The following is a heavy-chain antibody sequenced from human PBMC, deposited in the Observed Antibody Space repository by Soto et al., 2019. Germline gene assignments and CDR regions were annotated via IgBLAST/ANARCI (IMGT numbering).Heavy chain of an antibody. J-gene: IGHJ6*03. D-gene: IGHD2-2*01. V-gene: IGHV4-34*01. CDR2: INYGGNT. Sequence: PSETLSLTCAVYGGSFSGYYWSWIRQPPGKGLEWIGEINYGGNTNYNPSLKSRVTISVDTSKNQFSLKLSSVTAADKAVYYCARAVSCSSTSCYAHYMDVWGKGTTVTVPS. CDR1: GGSFSGYY. CDR3: ARAVSCSSTSCYAHYMDV.